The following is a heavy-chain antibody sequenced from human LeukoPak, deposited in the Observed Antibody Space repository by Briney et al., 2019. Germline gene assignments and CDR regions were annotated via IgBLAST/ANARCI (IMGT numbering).Heavy chain of an antibody. CDR2: IKQDGSDK. V-gene: IGHV3-7*01. D-gene: IGHD5/OR15-5a*01. J-gene: IGHJ4*02. Sequence: HPGGSLRLSCAASGFTFSSYWMTWVRQAPGKGLEWVANIKQDGSDKYYVDSVKGRFTISRDNAKNSLFLQLGSLRADDTAVYYCARASMGGRECHLDSWGQGTLVTVSS. CDR3: ARASMGGRECHLDS. CDR1: GFTFSSYW.